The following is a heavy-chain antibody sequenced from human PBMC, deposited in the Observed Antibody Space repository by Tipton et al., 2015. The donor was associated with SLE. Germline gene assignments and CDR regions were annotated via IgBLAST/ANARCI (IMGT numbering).Heavy chain of an antibody. J-gene: IGHJ6*03. Sequence: QSGAEVKKPGASVKVSCKASGYTFTSYAMHWVRRDPGQGLEWMGWINAGNGNTKYSQKFQGRVTITRDTSASTAYMELSSLRSEDTAVYYCASGMTDYYYYMDVWGKGTTVTVSS. CDR2: INAGNGNT. V-gene: IGHV1-3*01. CDR1: GYTFTSYA. CDR3: ASGMTDYYYYMDV. D-gene: IGHD1-26*01.